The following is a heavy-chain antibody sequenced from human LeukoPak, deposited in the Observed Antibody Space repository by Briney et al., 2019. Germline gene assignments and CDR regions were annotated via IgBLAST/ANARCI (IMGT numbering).Heavy chain of an antibody. J-gene: IGHJ4*02. D-gene: IGHD6-13*01. CDR1: GGSISSYY. Sequence: SETLSLTCTVSGGSISSYYWSWIRQPAGKGLEWIGRIYTGGSTNYNPSLKSRVTMSIDTSKNQFSLKLSSVTAADTAVYYCARLKYSSSSFDYWGQGTLVTVSS. CDR2: IYTGGST. V-gene: IGHV4-4*07. CDR3: ARLKYSSSSFDY.